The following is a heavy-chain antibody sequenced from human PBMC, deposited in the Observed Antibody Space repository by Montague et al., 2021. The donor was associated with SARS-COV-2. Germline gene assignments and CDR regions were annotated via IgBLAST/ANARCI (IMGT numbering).Heavy chain of an antibody. Sequence: SLRLSCAASGFTVSTNYMSWVRQAPWKGLEWISVIYSGCDTYYADSVKGRFTISRDNSKNTLYLQMNSLRAEDTAVYYCARGGGLRNYGMDVWGQGTTVTVSS. D-gene: IGHD5-12*01. CDR2: IYSGCDT. V-gene: IGHV3-53*01. CDR1: GFTVSTNY. J-gene: IGHJ6*02. CDR3: ARGGGLRNYGMDV.